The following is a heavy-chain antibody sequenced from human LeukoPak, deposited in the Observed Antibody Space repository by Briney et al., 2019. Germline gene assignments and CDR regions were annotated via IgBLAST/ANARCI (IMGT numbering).Heavy chain of an antibody. CDR1: GFTFSSYS. CDR2: ISSSSSYI. CDR3: ARDRTPYCSGVSCHDY. V-gene: IGHV3-21*01. Sequence: GGSLRLSCAASGFTFSSYSMNWVRQAPGKGLEWVSSISSSSSYIYYADSVKGRFTISRDNAKNSLYLQMNSLRAEDTAVYYCARDRTPYCSGVSCHDYWGQGTLVTVSS. J-gene: IGHJ4*02. D-gene: IGHD2-15*01.